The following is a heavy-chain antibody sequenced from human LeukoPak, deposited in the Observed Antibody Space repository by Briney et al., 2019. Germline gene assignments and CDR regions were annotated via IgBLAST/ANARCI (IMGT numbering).Heavy chain of an antibody. CDR3: AKHAVDDREHFDY. CDR2: LSGGGGGT. V-gene: IGHV3-23*01. Sequence: GGCPRLSCAASGFTFSSYAMSWVRQAQGKGLEWVSALSGGGGGTFYTDSVKGRFTISRDNSKNTLYLQMSSLRAEDTAMYYCAKHAVDDREHFDYWGQGTLVTVSS. J-gene: IGHJ4*02. CDR1: GFTFSSYA. D-gene: IGHD1-1*01.